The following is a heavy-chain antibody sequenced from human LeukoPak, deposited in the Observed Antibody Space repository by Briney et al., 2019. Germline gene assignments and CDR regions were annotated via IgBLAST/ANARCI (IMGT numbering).Heavy chain of an antibody. CDR1: GFTFSSYG. V-gene: IGHV3-30*02. J-gene: IGHJ4*02. CDR2: IQYDGSNK. CDR3: AKWSTD. D-gene: IGHD1-14*01. Sequence: GSLRFSCAASGFTFSSYGMHWVRQAPGKGLEWVAFIQYDGSNKYYADSVKGRFTLSRDNSENTLYLQMNSLRAEDTAVYYCAKWSTDWGQGTLVTVSS.